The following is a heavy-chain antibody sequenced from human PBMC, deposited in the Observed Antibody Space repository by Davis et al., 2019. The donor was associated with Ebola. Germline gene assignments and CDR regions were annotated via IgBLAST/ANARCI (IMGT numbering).Heavy chain of an antibody. D-gene: IGHD3-22*01. J-gene: IGHJ4*02. CDR2: IIPVFGIP. CDR1: GYIFTAFY. CDR3: ARDRYSDGSGYFFEQSH. V-gene: IGHV1-69*13. Sequence: SVKVSCKGSGYIFTAFYLHWVRQAPGQGLDWMGGIIPVFGIPKYAQKFQGRVTITADESTSTAYMELSSLRSEDTAVYYCARDRYSDGSGYFFEQSHWGQGTLVTVSS.